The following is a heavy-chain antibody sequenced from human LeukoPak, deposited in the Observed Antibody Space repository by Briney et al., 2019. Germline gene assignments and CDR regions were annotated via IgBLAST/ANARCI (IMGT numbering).Heavy chain of an antibody. CDR3: ARDHGSGNGGFDY. CDR1: GYTFTSYA. J-gene: IGHJ4*02. CDR2: INAGNGNT. D-gene: IGHD3-10*01. V-gene: IGHV1-3*01. Sequence: GASVKVSCKASGYTFTSYAMHWVRQAPGQRLEWMGWINAGNGNTKYSQKFQGRVTITRDASASTAYMELSRLRSEDTAVYYCARDHGSGNGGFDYWGQGTLVTVSS.